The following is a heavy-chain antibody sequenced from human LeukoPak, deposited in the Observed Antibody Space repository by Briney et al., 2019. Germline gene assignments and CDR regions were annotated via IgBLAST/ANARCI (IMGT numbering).Heavy chain of an antibody. Sequence: PSETLSLTCIVSGGSVRSPDSYWSWIRQPPGKGLEWIGYIYYSGSTYYNPSLKSRVTISVDTSKNQFSLKLSSVTAADTAVYYCARDLLNEGNHLDYWGQGTLVTVSS. CDR1: GGSVRSPDSY. CDR3: ARDLLNEGNHLDY. V-gene: IGHV4-30-4*01. D-gene: IGHD4-23*01. J-gene: IGHJ4*02. CDR2: IYYSGST.